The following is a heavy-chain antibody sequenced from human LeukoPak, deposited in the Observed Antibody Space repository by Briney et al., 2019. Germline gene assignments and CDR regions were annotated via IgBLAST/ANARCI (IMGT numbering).Heavy chain of an antibody. CDR2: ISVYNGNT. J-gene: IGHJ6*02. CDR3: ARDMGGYYNYYYYGMDV. Sequence: ASVKVSCKASGYTFTTYGINWVRQAPGQGLEWMGWISVYNGNTNYAENIQDRVTMTTDTSTSTAYMEVRSLRSDDTAVYYRARDMGGYYNYYYYGMDVWGQGTTVTVSS. D-gene: IGHD3-3*01. CDR1: GYTFTTYG. V-gene: IGHV1-18*01.